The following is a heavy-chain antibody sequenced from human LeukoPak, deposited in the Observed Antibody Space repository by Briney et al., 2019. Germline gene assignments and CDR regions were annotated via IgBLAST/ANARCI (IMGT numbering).Heavy chain of an antibody. CDR2: ISAYNGNT. CDR1: GYTFTSYG. CDR3: ARAYFDWLFHKGYYYYHYMDV. V-gene: IGHV1-18*01. J-gene: IGHJ6*03. D-gene: IGHD3-9*01. Sequence: GASVKVSCKASGYTFTSYGISWVRQAPGQGLEWMGWISAYNGNTNYAQKLQGRVTMTTDTSTSTAYMELRSLRSDDTAVYYCARAYFDWLFHKGYYYYHYMDVWGKGTTVTISS.